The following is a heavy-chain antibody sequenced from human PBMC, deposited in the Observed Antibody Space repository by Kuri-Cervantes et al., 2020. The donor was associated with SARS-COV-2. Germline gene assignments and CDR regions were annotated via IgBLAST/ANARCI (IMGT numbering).Heavy chain of an antibody. J-gene: IGHJ4*02. Sequence: SVKVSCKASGGTFSSYAISWVRQAPGQGLEWMGGIIPIFGTANYAQKFQGRVTITADESTSTAYMELSSLRSEDTAEYYCARDEVGSSWYSGALDIWGQGTLVTVSS. V-gene: IGHV1-69*13. CDR3: ARDEVGSSWYSGALDI. CDR2: IIPIFGTA. CDR1: GGTFSSYA. D-gene: IGHD6-13*01.